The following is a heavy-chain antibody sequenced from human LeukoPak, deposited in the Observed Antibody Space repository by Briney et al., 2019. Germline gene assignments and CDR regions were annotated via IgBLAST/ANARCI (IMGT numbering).Heavy chain of an antibody. D-gene: IGHD3-3*01. Sequence: SETLSLTCTVSGSSISSYYWSWIRQPPGKGLEWIGSIYHSGSTYYNPSLKSRVTISVDTSKNQFSLKLSSVTAADTAVYYCARDLTIFDGYYYYYMDVWGKGTTVTVSS. CDR3: ARDLTIFDGYYYYYMDV. J-gene: IGHJ6*03. CDR1: GSSISSYY. CDR2: IYHSGST. V-gene: IGHV4-38-2*02.